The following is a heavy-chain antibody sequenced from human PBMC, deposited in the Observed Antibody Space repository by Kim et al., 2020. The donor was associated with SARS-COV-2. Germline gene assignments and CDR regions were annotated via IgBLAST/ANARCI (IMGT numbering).Heavy chain of an antibody. D-gene: IGHD4-17*01. V-gene: IGHV3-23*01. CDR1: GFTFSSYA. CDR3: AKDGKEWTVTTRYYYYYYGMDV. CDR2: ISGSGGST. Sequence: GGSLRLSCAASGFTFSSYAMSWVRQAPGKGLEWVSAISGSGGSTYYADSVKGRFTISRDNSKNTLYLQMNSLRAEDTAVYYCAKDGKEWTVTTRYYYYYYGMDVWGQGTTVTVSS. J-gene: IGHJ6*02.